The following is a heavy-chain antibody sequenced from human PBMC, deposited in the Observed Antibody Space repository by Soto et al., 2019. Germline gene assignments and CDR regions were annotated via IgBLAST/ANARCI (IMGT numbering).Heavy chain of an antibody. Sequence: PSETLSLTCAVYGGSFSGYYWSWIRQPPGKGLGWIGEINHSGSTNYNPSLKSRVTISVDTSKNQFSLKLSSVTAADTAVYYCARGDDYGENFDYRGQGTLVTVSS. CDR1: GGSFSGYY. V-gene: IGHV4-34*01. J-gene: IGHJ4*02. D-gene: IGHD4-17*01. CDR3: ARGDDYGENFDY. CDR2: INHSGST.